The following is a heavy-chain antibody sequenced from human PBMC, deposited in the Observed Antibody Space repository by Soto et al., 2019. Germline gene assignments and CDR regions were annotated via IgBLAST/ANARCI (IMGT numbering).Heavy chain of an antibody. V-gene: IGHV4-4*02. CDR2: RYHSWST. Sequence: QVQLQESGPGLVKPSGTLSLTCAVSGGSITSNAWWSWVRQPPGKGLEWIGERYHSWSTNYNTSLKSRVAISVDESKNQFSLRLSSVTAADTAIYYCARGIFTNCRGMDVWGQGTTVTVCS. CDR1: GGSITSNAW. J-gene: IGHJ6*02. CDR3: ARGIFTNCRGMDV. D-gene: IGHD1-1*01.